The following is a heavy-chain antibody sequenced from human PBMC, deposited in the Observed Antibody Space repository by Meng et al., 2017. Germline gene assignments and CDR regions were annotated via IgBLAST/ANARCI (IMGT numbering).Heavy chain of an antibody. Sequence: QLPPQEPGAGLVKPSQTLSLSGATSGYSFSSNSVALNWMGPSPSGGFEWLGRAYYRSKWYHDSAESVKSRISIDPDTSKYQFSLKLRSVTPEDSAVYYCARGSSSFDSWGQRTLVTVSS. V-gene: IGHV6-1*01. CDR1: GYSFSSNSVA. CDR3: ARGSSSFDS. CDR2: AYYRSKWYH. J-gene: IGHJ4*02.